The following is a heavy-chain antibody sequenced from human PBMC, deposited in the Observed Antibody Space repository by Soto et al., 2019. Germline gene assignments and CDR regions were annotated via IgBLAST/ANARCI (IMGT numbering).Heavy chain of an antibody. V-gene: IGHV4-61*01. CDR2: MYYSGST. D-gene: IGHD3-10*01. J-gene: IGHJ4*02. CDR1: GGSVSSGSYY. CDR3: ARDLGRFGESRYYFDY. Sequence: PSETLSLTCTLSGGSVSSGSYYWSWIRQPPGKGLEWIGYMYYSGSTNYNPSLKSRVTISEDTSKNQFSLKLSSVTAADTAVYYCARDLGRFGESRYYFDYWGQGTLVTVSS.